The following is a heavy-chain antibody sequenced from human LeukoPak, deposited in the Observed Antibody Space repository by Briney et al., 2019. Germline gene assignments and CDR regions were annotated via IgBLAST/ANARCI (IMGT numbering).Heavy chain of an antibody. Sequence: PGGSLRLSCAASGFTFSSYSMNWVRQARGKGLEWVSSISSSSSYIYYADSVKGRFTISRDNAKNSLYLQMNSLRAEDTAVYYCARDTHYGSGSYYNMGALGFDYWGQGTLVTVSS. CDR2: ISSSSSYI. D-gene: IGHD3-10*01. V-gene: IGHV3-21*01. CDR1: GFTFSSYS. CDR3: ARDTHYGSGSYYNMGALGFDY. J-gene: IGHJ4*02.